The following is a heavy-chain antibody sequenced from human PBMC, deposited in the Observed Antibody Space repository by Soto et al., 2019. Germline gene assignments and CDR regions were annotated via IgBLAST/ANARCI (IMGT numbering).Heavy chain of an antibody. Sequence: SETLSLTCTVSGGSVSSGGYYWSWIRQHPGKGLEWIGYIYYSGSTYYNPSLKRRVTISVDTSKNQFSLRPSSVTAADTAVYYCARETPLQYYDSSGYYLRYFDYWGQGTLVTFSS. CDR2: IYYSGST. CDR3: ARETPLQYYDSSGYYLRYFDY. V-gene: IGHV4-31*03. D-gene: IGHD3-22*01. CDR1: GGSVSSGGYY. J-gene: IGHJ4*02.